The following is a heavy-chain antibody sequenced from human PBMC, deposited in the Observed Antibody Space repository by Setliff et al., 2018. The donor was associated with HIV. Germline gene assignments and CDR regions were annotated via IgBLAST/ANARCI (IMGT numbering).Heavy chain of an antibody. CDR3: ARADSSSWFFATFDI. V-gene: IGHV4-30-4*01. Sequence: PSETLSLTCTVSGDSINSGDSYWSWISQPPGKGLEWIGYIYHSGSTHYNPSLNSRVAFSVDTSKSQFYLQLYSVTVADTAFYYCARADSSSWFFATFDIWGQGTMVTVSS. J-gene: IGHJ3*02. CDR1: GDSINSGDSY. CDR2: IYHSGST. D-gene: IGHD6-13*01.